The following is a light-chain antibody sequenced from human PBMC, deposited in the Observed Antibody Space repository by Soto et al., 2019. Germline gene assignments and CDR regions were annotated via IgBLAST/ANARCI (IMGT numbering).Light chain of an antibody. CDR2: TAS. CDR1: QNINIY. J-gene: IGKJ1*01. V-gene: IGKV1-39*01. CDR3: QQSYRAPRT. Sequence: DIQMTQSTSSLSASVGDRVTITCRASQNINIYLNWYQQKPGKAPKLLIYTASTLQTGVPSRFSGSGSGTECTHTISSLQPDDFGTYYCQQSYRAPRTCGQGTRV.